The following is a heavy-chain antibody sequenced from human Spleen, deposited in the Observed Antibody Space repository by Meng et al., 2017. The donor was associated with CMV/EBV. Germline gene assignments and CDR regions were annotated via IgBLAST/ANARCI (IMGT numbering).Heavy chain of an antibody. CDR2: ISSSSSAI. CDR1: GFTFSSYE. V-gene: IGHV3-48*03. J-gene: IGHJ4*02. Sequence: GESLKISCAASGFTFSSYEMSWVRQAPGKGLEWVSYISSSSSAIYYADSVKGRFTISRDNAKNSLYLQMNSLRAEDTAVYYCARDYCSSTSCHGFDYWGQGTLVTVSS. D-gene: IGHD2-2*01. CDR3: ARDYCSSTSCHGFDY.